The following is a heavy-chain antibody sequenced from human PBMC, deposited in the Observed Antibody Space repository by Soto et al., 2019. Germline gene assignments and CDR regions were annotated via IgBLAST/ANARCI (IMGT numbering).Heavy chain of an antibody. CDR3: VVAAQPYYFDY. CDR2: ISAYNGNT. V-gene: IGHV1-18*01. CDR1: GYTFTSYG. J-gene: IGHJ4*02. Sequence: QVQLVQSGAEVKKPGASVKVSCKASGYTFTSYGISWVRQAPGQGLEWMGWISAYNGNTNYAQKLQGRVTMTTDTXTXXXXXXXXSLXXXDTAVYYCVVAAQPYYFDYWGQGTLVTVSS. D-gene: IGHD2-15*01.